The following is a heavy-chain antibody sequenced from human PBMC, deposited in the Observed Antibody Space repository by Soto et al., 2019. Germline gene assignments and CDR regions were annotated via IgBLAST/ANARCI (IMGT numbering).Heavy chain of an antibody. CDR2: ITGSGRDT. D-gene: IGHD2-8*01. CDR3: AKNGLDNSPSAIDS. J-gene: IGHJ4*02. V-gene: IGHV3-23*01. CDR1: GFTFRNNV. Sequence: GGSLRLSCAASGFTFRNNVLSWVRQTPGKGLDWVSGITGSGRDTYYADSVKGRFTISRDNSKNMVFLQMNSLRAEDTALYYCAKNGLDNSPSAIDSWGPGTLVTAPQ.